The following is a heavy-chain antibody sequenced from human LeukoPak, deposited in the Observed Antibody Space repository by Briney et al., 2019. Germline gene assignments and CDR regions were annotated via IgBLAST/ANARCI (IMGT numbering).Heavy chain of an antibody. D-gene: IGHD4-17*01. Sequence: GGSLRLSCAASGFTFSDYYMSWIRQAPGKGLEWVSYISSSGSTIYYADSVKGRFTISRDNAKNSLYLQMNSLRAEDTAVYYCARDRGDYVEVRYYYYMDVWGKGTTVTISS. CDR3: ARDRGDYVEVRYYYYMDV. J-gene: IGHJ6*03. CDR1: GFTFSDYY. CDR2: ISSSGSTI. V-gene: IGHV3-11*01.